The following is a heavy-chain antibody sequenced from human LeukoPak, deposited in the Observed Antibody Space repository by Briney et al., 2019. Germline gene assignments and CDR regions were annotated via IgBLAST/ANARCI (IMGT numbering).Heavy chain of an antibody. CDR3: TRDWQPNYYYYMVV. J-gene: IGHJ6*03. D-gene: IGHD6-13*01. Sequence: GGSLRLSCTASGFTFGDYAMSWVRQAPGKGLEWVGFIRSKAYGGTTEYAASVKGRFTISRDDSKSIAYLQMNSLKTEDTAVYYCTRDWQPNYYYYMVVWGKGTTVTVSS. V-gene: IGHV3-49*04. CDR2: IRSKAYGGTT. CDR1: GFTFGDYA.